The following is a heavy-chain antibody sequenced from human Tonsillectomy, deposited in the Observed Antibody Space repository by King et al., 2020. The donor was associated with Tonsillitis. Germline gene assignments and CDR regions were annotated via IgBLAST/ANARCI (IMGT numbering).Heavy chain of an antibody. CDR2: MSWDGGRT. J-gene: IGHJ4*02. V-gene: IGHV3-43*01. CDR1: GVTFDYYT. Sequence: DVQLVESGGGVVQPGGSLRLSCAASGVTFDYYTMHWVRQAPGKGLECVSLMSWDGGRTYYADSVKGRLTISRDNSKNSLHLQMNSLRTEDTALYYCAKGGGILEWLYYFDYWGQGALVTVSS. CDR3: AKGGGILEWLYYFDY. D-gene: IGHD3-3*01.